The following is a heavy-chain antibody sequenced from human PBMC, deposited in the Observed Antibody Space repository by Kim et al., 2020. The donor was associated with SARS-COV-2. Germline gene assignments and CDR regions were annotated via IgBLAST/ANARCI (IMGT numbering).Heavy chain of an antibody. CDR2: IYYSGST. Sequence: SETLSLTCTVSGGSISSSSYYWGWIRQPPGKGLEWIGSIYYSGSTYYNPSLKSRVTISVDTSKNQFSLKLSSVTAADTAVYYCASAFEGGVINYYYYGMDVWGQGTTVTVSS. CDR3: ASAFEGGVINYYYYGMDV. CDR1: GGSISSSSYY. V-gene: IGHV4-39*07. D-gene: IGHD3-16*02. J-gene: IGHJ6*02.